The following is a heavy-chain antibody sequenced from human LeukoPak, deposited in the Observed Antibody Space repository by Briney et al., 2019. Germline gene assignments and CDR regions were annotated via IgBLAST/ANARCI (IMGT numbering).Heavy chain of an antibody. D-gene: IGHD6-19*01. CDR2: INSDESNT. V-gene: IGHV3-74*01. Sequence: VRQAPGKGLVWVSLINSDESNTNYADSVKGRFIISRDNAKNTLYLQMNSLRAEDTAVYYCTRDYQGLGIWGQGTMVTVSS. J-gene: IGHJ3*02. CDR3: TRDYQGLGI.